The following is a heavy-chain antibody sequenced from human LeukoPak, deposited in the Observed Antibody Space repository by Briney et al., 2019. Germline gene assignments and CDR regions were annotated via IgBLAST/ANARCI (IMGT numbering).Heavy chain of an antibody. D-gene: IGHD6-13*01. CDR1: GFSFSTYG. Sequence: GGSLRLSCAASGFSFSTYGMHWVRQAPGKGLEWVAVISYDGSNKYYVDSVKGRFTISRDNSKNTLYLQMNSLRAEDTAVYYCARQPGIAAAGGYYYYGMDVWGQGTTLTVSS. CDR2: ISYDGSNK. V-gene: IGHV3-30*03. J-gene: IGHJ6*02. CDR3: ARQPGIAAAGGYYYYGMDV.